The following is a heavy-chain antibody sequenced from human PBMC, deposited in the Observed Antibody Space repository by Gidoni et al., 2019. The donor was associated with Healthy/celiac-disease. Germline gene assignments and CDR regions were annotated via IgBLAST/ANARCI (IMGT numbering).Heavy chain of an antibody. CDR1: GFTFEDYA. J-gene: IGHJ4*02. Sequence: EVQLVESGGGLVQPGRSLRLSCAASGFTFEDYAMHWVRQAPGKGLEWVSGISWNSGSIGYADSVKGRFTISRDNAKNSLYLQMNSLRAEDTALYYCAKGVRSSWYSFFDYWGQGTLVTVSS. D-gene: IGHD6-13*01. CDR2: ISWNSGSI. V-gene: IGHV3-9*01. CDR3: AKGVRSSWYSFFDY.